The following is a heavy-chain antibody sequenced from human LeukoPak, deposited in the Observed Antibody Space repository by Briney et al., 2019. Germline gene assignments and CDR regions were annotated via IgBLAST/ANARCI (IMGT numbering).Heavy chain of an antibody. V-gene: IGHV3-30*02. J-gene: IGHJ4*02. CDR3: AIDLDGGNKHY. CDR2: IRYDGSNR. Sequence: GGSLRLSCAASGLTLGICCAQWVRQAPGKGLEWVAFIRYDGSNRYYADSVKGRFTISRDNSRNTLYLQMNSLRAEGTGGYSCAIDLDGGNKHYWGQGTLVTVSS. D-gene: IGHD4-23*01. CDR1: GLTLGICC.